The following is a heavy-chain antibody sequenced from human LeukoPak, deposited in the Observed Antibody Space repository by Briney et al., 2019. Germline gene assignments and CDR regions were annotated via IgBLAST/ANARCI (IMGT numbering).Heavy chain of an antibody. D-gene: IGHD6-13*01. CDR1: GFTFSSYS. Sequence: GGSLRLSCTASGFTFSSYSMNWARQAPGKGLEWVSSISSSSSYIYYADSVKGRFTISRDNAKNSLYLQMNSLRAEDTAVYYCAIYGGYYFDYWGQGTLVTVSS. V-gene: IGHV3-21*01. CDR2: ISSSSSYI. J-gene: IGHJ4*02. CDR3: AIYGGYYFDY.